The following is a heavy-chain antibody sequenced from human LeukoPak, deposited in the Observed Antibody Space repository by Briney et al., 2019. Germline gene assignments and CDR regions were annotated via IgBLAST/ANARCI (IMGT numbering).Heavy chain of an antibody. V-gene: IGHV1-3*01. Sequence: ASVKVSCMASGYTFTSYAMHWVRQAPGQRLEWMGWINAGNGNTKYSQKFQGRVTITRDTSASTAYMELSSLRSEDTAVYYCARDGGYSGYDFFDYWGQGTLVTVSS. CDR3: ARDGGYSGYDFFDY. D-gene: IGHD5-12*01. CDR1: GYTFTSYA. J-gene: IGHJ4*02. CDR2: INAGNGNT.